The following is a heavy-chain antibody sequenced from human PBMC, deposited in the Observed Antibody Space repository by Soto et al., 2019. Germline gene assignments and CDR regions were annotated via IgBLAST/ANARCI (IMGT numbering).Heavy chain of an antibody. CDR3: ARGLTVRGVIHAFEI. CDR2: IYYSGST. Sequence: SETLSLTCTVSGGSISSYYWSWIRQPPGKELEWIGYIYYSGSTNYNPSLKSRVTISVDTSKNQFSLKLSSVTAADTAVYYCARGLTVRGVIHAFEIWGQGTMVTVSS. D-gene: IGHD3-10*01. CDR1: GGSISSYY. V-gene: IGHV4-59*01. J-gene: IGHJ3*02.